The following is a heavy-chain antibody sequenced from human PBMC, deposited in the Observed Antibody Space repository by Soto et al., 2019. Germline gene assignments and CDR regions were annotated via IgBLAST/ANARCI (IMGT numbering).Heavy chain of an antibody. V-gene: IGHV3-23*01. CDR3: AKTISLGTFYFDN. Sequence: VQLLESGGGLVQPGGSLRLSCAASGFTFSSYAMSWVRQAPGKGLEWVSASGSGGRTNYADSVKGRFIISRDNSKNTLFLQMNSLRAEDTAVYYCAKTISLGTFYFDNWGQGTLVTVSS. CDR1: GFTFSSYA. J-gene: IGHJ4*02. D-gene: IGHD7-27*01. CDR2: SGSGGRT.